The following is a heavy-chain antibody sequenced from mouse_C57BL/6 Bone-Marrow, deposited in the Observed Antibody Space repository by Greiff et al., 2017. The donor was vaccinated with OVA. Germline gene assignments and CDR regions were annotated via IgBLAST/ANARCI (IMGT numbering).Heavy chain of an antibody. CDR1: GFNIKDYY. V-gene: IGHV14-2*01. CDR3: ARTDYGSRGYFDG. D-gene: IGHD1-1*01. CDR2: IDPEDGET. Sequence: EVKLQESGAELVKPGASVKLSCTASGFNIKDYYMHWVKQRTEQGLEWIGRIDPEDGETKYAPKFQGRATITADASSNTASLQLSSLTSEDTAVYYCARTDYGSRGYFDGWGTGTTVTVSS. J-gene: IGHJ1*03.